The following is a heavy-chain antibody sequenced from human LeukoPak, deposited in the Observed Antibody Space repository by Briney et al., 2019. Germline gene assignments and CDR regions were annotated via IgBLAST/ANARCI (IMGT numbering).Heavy chain of an antibody. CDR3: ARGPLGSGYDSGFDY. V-gene: IGHV4-30-2*01. Sequence: RASETLSLTCAVSGVSISSGGYSWSWIRQPPGKGLEWIGYIYHSGSTYYNPSLKSRVTISVDRSKNQFSLKLSSVTAADTAVYYCARGPLGSGYDSGFDYWGQGTLVTVSS. J-gene: IGHJ4*02. CDR1: GVSISSGGYS. D-gene: IGHD5-12*01. CDR2: IYHSGST.